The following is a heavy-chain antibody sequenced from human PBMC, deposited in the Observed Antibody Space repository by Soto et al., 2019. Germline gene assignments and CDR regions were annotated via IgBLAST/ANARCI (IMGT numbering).Heavy chain of an antibody. CDR3: VGGGSGTPIFGRGGYMDV. CDR2: ISASGGTT. CDR1: GFTFSNYA. Sequence: EVQLLESGGGLVQPGGSLRLSCAASGFTFSNYAMSWVRQAPGKGLEWVSVISASGGTTYYADSVKGRFTISRDNSKNTVGVQMDSLGAEDRAVYYWVGGGSGTPIFGRGGYMDVWGKGTTVTVSS. V-gene: IGHV3-23*01. J-gene: IGHJ6*03. D-gene: IGHD3-3*01.